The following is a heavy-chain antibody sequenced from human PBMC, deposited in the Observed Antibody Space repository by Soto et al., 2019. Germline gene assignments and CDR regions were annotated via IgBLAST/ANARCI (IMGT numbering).Heavy chain of an antibody. D-gene: IGHD4-17*01. V-gene: IGHV5-10-1*01. J-gene: IGHJ4*02. Sequence: PGEALKISCKGSVYSFAGYWITWVRQVSGGGLEWMGRIDPTDSYTKYSPSFQGHVTFSADKSISTAYLQWSSLKASDTAMYYCARSTYGDYDYWGQGSLVTVSS. CDR1: VYSFAGYW. CDR3: ARSTYGDYDY. CDR2: IDPTDSYT.